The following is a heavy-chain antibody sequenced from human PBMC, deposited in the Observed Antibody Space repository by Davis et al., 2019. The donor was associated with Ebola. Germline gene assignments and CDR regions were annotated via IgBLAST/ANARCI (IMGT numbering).Heavy chain of an antibody. CDR2: IYSGGST. Sequence: PGGSLRLSCAVSGLTVSSNYMSWVRQAPGKGLEWVSVIYSGGSTYYADSVKGRFTISRDNSKDTLYLQMNSLRAEDTAVYYCAKLSGSDIYWGQGTLVTVSS. V-gene: IGHV3-53*01. D-gene: IGHD1-26*01. J-gene: IGHJ4*02. CDR1: GLTVSSNY. CDR3: AKLSGSDIY.